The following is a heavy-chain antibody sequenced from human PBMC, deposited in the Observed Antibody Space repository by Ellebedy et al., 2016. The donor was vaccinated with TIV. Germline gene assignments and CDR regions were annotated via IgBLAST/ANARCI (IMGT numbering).Heavy chain of an antibody. Sequence: SETLSLXXTVSGGSISSGDYYWSWIRQPPGKGLEWIGYIYYSGSTYYNPSLKSRVTMSVDTSKNQFSLKLSSVTAADTAVYYCARGRIAVAGIRRWFGYWGQGTLVTVSS. CDR3: ARGRIAVAGIRRWFGY. CDR2: IYYSGST. D-gene: IGHD6-19*01. CDR1: GGSISSGDYY. V-gene: IGHV4-30-4*01. J-gene: IGHJ4*02.